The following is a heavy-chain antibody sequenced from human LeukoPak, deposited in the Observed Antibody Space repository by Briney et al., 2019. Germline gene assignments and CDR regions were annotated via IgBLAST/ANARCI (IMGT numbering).Heavy chain of an antibody. CDR2: INYSGST. Sequence: KPSETLSLTCTISGASISSFYWSWIRQPPRKGLEWIGCINYSGSTNYNPSLKSRVTISIDTSKDQMSLKLRSVIAADTAVYYCARDPIHGDDYNAAWGQGALVSVSS. CDR1: GASISSFY. J-gene: IGHJ5*02. CDR3: ARDPIHGDDYNAA. V-gene: IGHV4-59*01. D-gene: IGHD5-24*01.